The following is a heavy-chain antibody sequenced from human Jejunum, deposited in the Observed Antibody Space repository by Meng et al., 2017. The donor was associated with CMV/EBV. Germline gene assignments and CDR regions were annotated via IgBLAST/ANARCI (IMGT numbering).Heavy chain of an antibody. CDR3: ARGGIFRGIDY. D-gene: IGHD3-10*01. Sequence: VQRQGPVDRRVTPASLLSLTCPVSAYSISSGHYSWTWLRQSPGKGLEWIGYIYYNGNAYYHPSLQSRVSISVDTSKNEFSLNLNSVTAADTALYFCARGGIFRGIDYWGQGTLVTVSS. V-gene: IGHV4-30-4*08. CDR1: AYSISSGHYS. J-gene: IGHJ4*02. CDR2: IYYNGNA.